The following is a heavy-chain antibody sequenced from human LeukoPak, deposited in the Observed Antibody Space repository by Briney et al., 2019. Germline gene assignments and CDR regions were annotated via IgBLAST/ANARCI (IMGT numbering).Heavy chain of an antibody. J-gene: IGHJ4*02. Sequence: GRSLRLSCAASGFTFSSYWMSWVRQAPGKGLEWVANIKQDGSEKYYVDSVKGRFTISRDNDKNSLYLQMNSLRAEDTAVYYCARDGYGGNSEDYWGQGTLVTVSS. CDR1: GFTFSSYW. CDR3: ARDGYGGNSEDY. D-gene: IGHD4-23*01. CDR2: IKQDGSEK. V-gene: IGHV3-7*01.